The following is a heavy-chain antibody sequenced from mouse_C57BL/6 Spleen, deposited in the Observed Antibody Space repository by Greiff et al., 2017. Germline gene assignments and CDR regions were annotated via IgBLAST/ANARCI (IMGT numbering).Heavy chain of an antibody. CDR1: GYTFTSYW. CDR2: IYPGSGST. CDR3: AREGRFSGYFDV. Sequence: QVQLQQPGAELVKPGASVKMSCKASGYTFTSYWITWVKQRPGQGLEWIGDIYPGSGSTNYNEKFKSKATLTVDTSSRTAYMQLSSLTSEDSAVYYCAREGRFSGYFDVWGTGTTVTVSS. V-gene: IGHV1-55*01. J-gene: IGHJ1*03.